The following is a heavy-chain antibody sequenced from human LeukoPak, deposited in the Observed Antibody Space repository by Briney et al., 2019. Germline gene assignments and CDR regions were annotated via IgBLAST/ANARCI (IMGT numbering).Heavy chain of an antibody. CDR3: AKGGCSSTSCYLFFDY. CDR2: ISGSGGST. V-gene: IGHV3-23*01. CDR1: GFTFSSYA. Sequence: GGSLRLSCAASGFTFSSYAMSWVRQAPGEGLEWVSAISGSGGSTYYADSVKGRFTISRDNSKNTLYLQMNSLRAEDTAVYYCAKGGCSSTSCYLFFDYWGQGTLVTVSS. D-gene: IGHD2-2*01. J-gene: IGHJ4*02.